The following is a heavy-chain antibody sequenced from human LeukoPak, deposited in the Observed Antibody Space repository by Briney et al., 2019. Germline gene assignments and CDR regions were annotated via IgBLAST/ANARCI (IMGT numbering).Heavy chain of an antibody. Sequence: PGGSLRLSCAASGFTFSNAWMSWVRQAPGKGLEWVGRIKRRFDGGTTDYAEPLKGRFTISRDDSENTLYLQMNSLRGEDTAVYYCAREGMALVNFDYWGQGTLVTVSS. CDR2: IKRRFDGGTT. V-gene: IGHV3-15*05. CDR3: AREGMALVNFDY. J-gene: IGHJ4*02. CDR1: GFTFSNAW. D-gene: IGHD4-23*01.